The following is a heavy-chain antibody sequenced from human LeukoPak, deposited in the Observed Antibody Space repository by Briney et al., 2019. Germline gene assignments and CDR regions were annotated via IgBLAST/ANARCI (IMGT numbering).Heavy chain of an antibody. CDR1: GFTFSDYY. V-gene: IGHV3-11*04. D-gene: IGHD3-9*01. CDR2: ISSSGSTI. Sequence: GGSLRLSCAASGFTFSDYYMSWIRQAPGKGLEWVSYISSSGSTIYYADSVKGRFTISRDNAKNSLYMQMNSLRAEDTAVYYCAREAHYDILTGRAFYYMDVWGKGTTVTVSS. CDR3: AREAHYDILTGRAFYYMDV. J-gene: IGHJ6*03.